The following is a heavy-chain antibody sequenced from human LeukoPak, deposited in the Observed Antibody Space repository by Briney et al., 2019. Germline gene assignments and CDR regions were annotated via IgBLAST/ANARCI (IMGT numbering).Heavy chain of an antibody. CDR3: ASYNWNYVMAFDI. V-gene: IGHV4-4*07. D-gene: IGHD1-7*01. Sequence: KPSETLSLTCTDSGGSISSYYWSWIRQPAGKGVEWIGRIYTSGSTNYNPSLKSRVTMSVDTSKNQFSLKLSSVTAADTAVYYCASYNWNYVMAFDIWGQGTMVTVSS. CDR1: GGSISSYY. J-gene: IGHJ3*02. CDR2: IYTSGST.